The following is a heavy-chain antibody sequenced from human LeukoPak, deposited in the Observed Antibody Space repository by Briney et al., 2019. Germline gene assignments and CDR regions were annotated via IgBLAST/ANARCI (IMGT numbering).Heavy chain of an antibody. D-gene: IGHD6-13*01. J-gene: IGHJ4*02. CDR2: ISSSGGTV. Sequence: PGGSLRLSCAASGFTFSDFYMSWIRQAPGKGLEWVSYISSSGGTVYYADSVKGRFTISRDNAKNSLNLQIDSLRVEDTAVYYCARESGRWAAAGSFDFWGQGTLVTVSS. CDR1: GFTFSDFY. CDR3: ARESGRWAAAGSFDF. V-gene: IGHV3-11*01.